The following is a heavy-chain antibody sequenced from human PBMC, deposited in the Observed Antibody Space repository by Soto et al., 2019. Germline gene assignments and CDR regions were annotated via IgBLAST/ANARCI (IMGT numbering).Heavy chain of an antibody. CDR2: ISAYNGNT. CDR1: GYTFTSYG. J-gene: IGHJ6*02. D-gene: IGHD3-3*01. V-gene: IGHV1-18*01. CDR3: ASGAFRDYDFWSGWGDDPDAV. Sequence: ASVKVSCKASGYTFTSYGISWVRQAPGQGLEWMGWISAYNGNTNYAQKLQGRVTMTTDTSTSTAYMELRSLRSDDTAVYYCASGAFRDYDFWSGWGDDPDAVWGQGTRVAVSS.